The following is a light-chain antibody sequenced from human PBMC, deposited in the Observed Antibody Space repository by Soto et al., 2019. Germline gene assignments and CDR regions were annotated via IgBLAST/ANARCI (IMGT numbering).Light chain of an antibody. CDR1: QTIDNT. Sequence: EIVMTQSPATLSLSPGERATLSCRASQTIDNTLAWYQRKPGQAPRLLIYDASTRATGVPARVSGSGSGTDFTLTISSLQSEDFAVYYCQHYNYWPYTFGQGTKVEIK. CDR2: DAS. V-gene: IGKV3-15*01. J-gene: IGKJ2*01. CDR3: QHYNYWPYT.